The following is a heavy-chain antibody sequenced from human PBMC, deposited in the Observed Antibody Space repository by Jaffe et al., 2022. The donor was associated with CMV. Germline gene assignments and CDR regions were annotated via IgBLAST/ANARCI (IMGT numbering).Heavy chain of an antibody. V-gene: IGHV5-10-1*03. Sequence: EVQLVQSGAEVTKPGESLRISCKGSGYSFTTYWISWLRQMPGKGLEWMGRIDPSDSYINYSPSFQGHVTISADKSINTAYLQWSSLKASDTAMYYCARLKTVTTFPYYYMDVWGKGTTVTVSS. CDR1: GYSFTTYW. D-gene: IGHD4-17*01. CDR3: ARLKTVTTFPYYYMDV. J-gene: IGHJ6*03. CDR2: IDPSDSYI.